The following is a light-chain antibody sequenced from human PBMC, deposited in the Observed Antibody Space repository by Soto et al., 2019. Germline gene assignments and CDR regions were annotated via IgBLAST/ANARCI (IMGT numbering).Light chain of an antibody. CDR1: RTVHSN. V-gene: IGKV3-15*01. CDR2: GAS. Sequence: ETVLTQSPATVSVSPGDRVTLSCRASRTVHSNVAWYQHKPGQAPRLLIYGASFRATGMPARFSGSGFGTEFTLTISSLQSEDFAVYYCQQYNNWPRTFGQGTKVDIK. J-gene: IGKJ1*01. CDR3: QQYNNWPRT.